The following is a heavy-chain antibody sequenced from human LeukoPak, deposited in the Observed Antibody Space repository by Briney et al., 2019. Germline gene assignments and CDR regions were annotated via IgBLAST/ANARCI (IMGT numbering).Heavy chain of an antibody. V-gene: IGHV3-43*02. J-gene: IGHJ4*02. Sequence: GGSLRLSCATSGFTFVHLAMHWVRQVPGKGLEWVSLISGDAGTTYYADSVKGRFTISRDNNKDSLYLQLNSLTTEDTAFYYCAKDIMNGYSFGLLDYWGQGALVTVSS. CDR2: ISGDAGTT. CDR1: GFTFVHLA. CDR3: AKDIMNGYSFGLLDY. D-gene: IGHD5-18*01.